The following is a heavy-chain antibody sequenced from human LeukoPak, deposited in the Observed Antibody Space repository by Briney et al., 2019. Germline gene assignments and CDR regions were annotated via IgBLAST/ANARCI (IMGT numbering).Heavy chain of an antibody. CDR3: AADRRSTPVGDY. J-gene: IGHJ4*02. D-gene: IGHD3-16*01. CDR1: GLTFSSSA. CDR2: IVVDTGNT. V-gene: IGHV1-58*01. Sequence: ASVKVSCKTSGLTFSSSAVQWVRQARGQRLEWIGWIVVDTGNTNYAQGFQGRVTITRDVSTSSSYMELSSLTSEDTAVYYCAADRRSTPVGDYWGQGTLVTVSS.